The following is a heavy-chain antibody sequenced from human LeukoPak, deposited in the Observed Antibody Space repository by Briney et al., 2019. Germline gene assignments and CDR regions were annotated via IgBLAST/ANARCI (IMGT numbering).Heavy chain of an antibody. J-gene: IGHJ4*02. CDR2: INPNSGGT. Sequence: GASVKVSCKASGYTFTGYYMHWVRQAPGQGLEWMGWINPNSGGTNYAQKFQGRVTMTRDTSISTAYMELSRLRSDDTAVYYCARDRSLAMGPQYYFDYWGQGTLVTVSS. V-gene: IGHV1-2*02. CDR3: ARDRSLAMGPQYYFDY. CDR1: GYTFTGYY. D-gene: IGHD5-18*01.